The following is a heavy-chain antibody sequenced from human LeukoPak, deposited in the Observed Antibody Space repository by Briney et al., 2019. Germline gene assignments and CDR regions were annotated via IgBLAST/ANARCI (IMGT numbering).Heavy chain of an antibody. D-gene: IGHD5/OR15-5a*01. CDR1: GFTFSTYA. Sequence: GGSLRLSCAASGFTFSTYAMSWVRQAPGKGLEWVSYISSSGNNIYYADSVKGRFTISRDNAKNSLYLQMNSLRAEDTAVYYCARDKGSVVDYWGQGTVVTVSS. J-gene: IGHJ4*02. CDR3: ARDKGSVVDY. V-gene: IGHV3-48*04. CDR2: ISSSGNNI.